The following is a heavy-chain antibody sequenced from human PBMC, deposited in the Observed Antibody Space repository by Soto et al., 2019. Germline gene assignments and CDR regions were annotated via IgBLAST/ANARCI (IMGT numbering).Heavy chain of an antibody. V-gene: IGHV4-31*03. CDR3: ARADCSGGSCYSIARWFDP. Sequence: QVQLQESGPGLVKPSQTLSLTCTVSGGSISSGVYYWSWIRQHPWKGLEWIGNIYYSGITYYNPSLKSRVTISVDTSKNQFSLKLSSVTAADTAVYYCARADCSGGSCYSIARWFDPWGQGTLVTVSS. CDR1: GGSISSGVYY. J-gene: IGHJ5*02. CDR2: IYYSGIT. D-gene: IGHD2-15*01.